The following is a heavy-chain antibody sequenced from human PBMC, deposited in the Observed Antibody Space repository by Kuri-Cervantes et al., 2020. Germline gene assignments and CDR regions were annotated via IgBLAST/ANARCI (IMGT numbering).Heavy chain of an antibody. CDR2: ISSSSSYI. J-gene: IGHJ4*02. V-gene: IGHV3-21*04. Sequence: GESLKISCAASGFTFSSYSMSWVRQAPGKGLEWVSSISSSSSYIYYADSVKGRFTISRDNAKNSLYLQMNSLRAEDTAVYYCAKDRGITIFGVASFYYWGQGTLVTVSS. D-gene: IGHD3-3*01. CDR1: GFTFSSYS. CDR3: AKDRGITIFGVASFYY.